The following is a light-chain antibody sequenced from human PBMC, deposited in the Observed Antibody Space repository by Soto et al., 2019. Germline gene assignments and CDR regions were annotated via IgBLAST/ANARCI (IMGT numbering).Light chain of an antibody. Sequence: ETVLTQSPATLSVSPWERATLSCRASQSINSNLAWYQQRPGQAPRLLIYGASTRATGIPARFSGSGSGTEFTLTISSLQSEDFADYYCQQFNNWPTITFGQGTRLEIK. CDR2: GAS. J-gene: IGKJ5*01. CDR3: QQFNNWPTIT. V-gene: IGKV3-15*01. CDR1: QSINSN.